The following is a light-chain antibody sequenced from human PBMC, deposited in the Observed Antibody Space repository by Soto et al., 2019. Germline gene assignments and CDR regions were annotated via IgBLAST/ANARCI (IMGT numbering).Light chain of an antibody. CDR2: GAS. Sequence: DIVMTQSPATLSVSPGERATLSCRASQSVSSNLAWYQQKPGQAPRLLIYGASTRATGIPARFSGSGSGTEFTLTISSLQSEDFAVYYSQQYNNWPRTFGQGTKVEIK. J-gene: IGKJ1*01. V-gene: IGKV3-15*01. CDR1: QSVSSN. CDR3: QQYNNWPRT.